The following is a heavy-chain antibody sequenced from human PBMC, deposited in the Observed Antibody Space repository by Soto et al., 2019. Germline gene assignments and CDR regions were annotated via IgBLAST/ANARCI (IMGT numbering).Heavy chain of an antibody. J-gene: IGHJ4*02. CDR3: ARDQRITLFGVVKSIVYFFDE. Sequence: SLRLSCEFSVFTFDNFVMDCVRHSPGKWLEWVAGIWHDGSNKYYADSVKGRFTISRDNSKNKLYLQMNSLRAEDTAVYYCARDQRITLFGVVKSIVYFFDEWGQGTLETVSS. V-gene: IGHV3-33*01. CDR1: VFTFDNFV. CDR2: IWHDGSNK. D-gene: IGHD3-3*01.